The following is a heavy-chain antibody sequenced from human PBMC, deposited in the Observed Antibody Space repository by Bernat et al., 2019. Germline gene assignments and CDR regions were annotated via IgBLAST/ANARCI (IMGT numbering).Heavy chain of an antibody. J-gene: IGHJ6*02. CDR3: ARHVLIRGAPYYYSDLGV. V-gene: IGHV4-39*01. CDR1: NGSVTSGPFY. Sequence: QLQLQKSGPGLVRPPETLSLTCAVSNGSVTSGPFYWAWFRRSPGRGLEWIGTIYSGGRTFYNPSFQSRIAMSVDRSNNQLSLDMRFVTAADTALYYCARHVLIRGAPYYYSDLGVWGQGTTVTVSS. CDR2: IYSGGRT. D-gene: IGHD3-10*01.